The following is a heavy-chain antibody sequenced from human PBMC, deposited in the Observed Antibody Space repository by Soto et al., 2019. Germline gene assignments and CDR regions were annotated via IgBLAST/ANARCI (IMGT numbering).Heavy chain of an antibody. D-gene: IGHD7-27*01. CDR1: GGSISSYY. J-gene: IGHJ4*02. V-gene: IGHV4-59*01. CDR2: IYYSGST. Sequence: PSETLSLTCTVSGGSISSYYWSWIRQPPGKGLEWIGYIYYSGSTDYDPSLKSRVTISVDTSKDQFSLKLSSVTAADTAVYYCARRWGTYFDFWGQGTRVTVS. CDR3: ARRWGTYFDF.